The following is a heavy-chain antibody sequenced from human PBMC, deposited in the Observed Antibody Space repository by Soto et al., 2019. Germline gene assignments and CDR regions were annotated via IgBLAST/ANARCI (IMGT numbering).Heavy chain of an antibody. Sequence: QVQLQQWGAGLLKPSETLSLSCAVYGGSFSGYYWSWIRQPPGKGLEWIGEINHSGSTNYNPSLKRRVTITVDTSQNQFSLKVSSVTAADTAVYYCARGRMTSGSYYSRWGQGTLVTVSS. V-gene: IGHV4-34*01. D-gene: IGHD1-26*01. CDR3: ARGRMTSGSYYSR. CDR1: GGSFSGYY. CDR2: INHSGST. J-gene: IGHJ4*02.